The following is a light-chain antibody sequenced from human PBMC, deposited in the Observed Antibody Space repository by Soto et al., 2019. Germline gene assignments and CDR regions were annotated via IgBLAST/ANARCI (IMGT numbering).Light chain of an antibody. J-gene: IGKJ1*01. CDR2: GAS. CDR1: ESISTW. CDR3: QQYKGT. Sequence: GDRFTITCRASESISTWLAWYQQKPGKAPKLLIYGASSLESGVPPRFSGDGSGTEFTLTISSLQPDDFATYYCQQYKGTFGQGTKV. V-gene: IGKV1-5*03.